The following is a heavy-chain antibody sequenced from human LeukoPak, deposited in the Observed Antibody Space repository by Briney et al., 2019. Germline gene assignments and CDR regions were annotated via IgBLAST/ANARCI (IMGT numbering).Heavy chain of an antibody. Sequence: GGSLRLSCAASGFTFSSYWMSWVRQAPGKGLEWVANIKQDGSEKYYVDSVKGRFTISRDNAKNSLYLQMNSLRAGDTAVYYCARQAVARPFGLWSQGTMVAVSS. CDR2: IKQDGSEK. CDR3: ARQAVARPFGL. J-gene: IGHJ3*01. CDR1: GFTFSSYW. V-gene: IGHV3-7*01.